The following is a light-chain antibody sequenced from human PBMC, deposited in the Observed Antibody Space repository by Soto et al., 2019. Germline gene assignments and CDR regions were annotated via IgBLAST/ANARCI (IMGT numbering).Light chain of an antibody. CDR3: QQYAASPIT. V-gene: IGKV3-20*01. Sequence: ETVLTQSPGTLSLSPGEGATLSCRASQTVALNYLAWYQQKPGQPPRLLIEGASNRAAGVPDTFSGSGSGTDFTLTISRLEAEDSALYYCQQYAASPITFGAGTRLDIQ. J-gene: IGKJ3*01. CDR1: QTVALNY. CDR2: GAS.